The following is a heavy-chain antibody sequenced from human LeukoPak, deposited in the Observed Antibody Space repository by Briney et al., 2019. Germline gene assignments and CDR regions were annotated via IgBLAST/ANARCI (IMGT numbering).Heavy chain of an antibody. D-gene: IGHD5-24*01. Sequence: GGSLRLSCAASGFTFSSYWMSWVRQAPGKGLEWVANIKQDGSEKYYADSVKGRFAISRDNSKNTLYLQMNSLRAEDTAVYYCASRRDGYIPGDYYGMDVWGQGTTVTVSS. CDR1: GFTFSSYW. CDR3: ASRRDGYIPGDYYGMDV. CDR2: IKQDGSEK. J-gene: IGHJ6*02. V-gene: IGHV3-7*02.